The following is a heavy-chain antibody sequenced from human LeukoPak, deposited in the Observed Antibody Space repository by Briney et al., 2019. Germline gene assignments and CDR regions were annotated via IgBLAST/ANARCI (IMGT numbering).Heavy chain of an antibody. D-gene: IGHD1-1*01. V-gene: IGHV3-7*01. CDR3: VRDFSLTRLERPFDY. Sequence: GSLRLSCAASGFTFSNYWMTWVRQAPGKGLEWVANIKEDGSDKYYVDSVKGRFTISRDNAKNSLYLQMNSLRAEDTAVYYCVRDFSLTRLERPFDYWGQGTLVTVSS. J-gene: IGHJ4*02. CDR2: IKEDGSDK. CDR1: GFTFSNYW.